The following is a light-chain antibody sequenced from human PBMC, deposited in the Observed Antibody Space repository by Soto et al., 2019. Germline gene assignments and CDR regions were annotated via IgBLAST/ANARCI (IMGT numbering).Light chain of an antibody. J-gene: IGLJ2*01. Sequence: QSVLTKPAFVSRSPGQSITISCTVTRSDVGSYNLVAWYQQHPGKAPKLMIYEGSKRPSGVSNRFSGSKSGNTASLTISGLHAEDEADYYSCSHAGSSTYVAFGGGTKVTVL. CDR2: EGS. V-gene: IGLV2-23*01. CDR1: RSDVGSYNL. CDR3: CSHAGSSTYVA.